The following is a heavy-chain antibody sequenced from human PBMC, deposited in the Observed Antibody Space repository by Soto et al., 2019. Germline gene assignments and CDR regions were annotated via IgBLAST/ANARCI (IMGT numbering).Heavy chain of an antibody. CDR2: INPNSGGT. J-gene: IGHJ3*02. D-gene: IGHD6-19*01. CDR1: GYTFTGYY. V-gene: IGHV1-2*02. Sequence: ASVKVSCKASGYTFTGYYMHWVRQAPGQGLEWMGWINPNSGGTNYAQKFQGRVTMTRDTSISTAYMELSRLRSDDTAVYYCAREKQWLVGGAFDIWGQGTMVTVSS. CDR3: AREKQWLVGGAFDI.